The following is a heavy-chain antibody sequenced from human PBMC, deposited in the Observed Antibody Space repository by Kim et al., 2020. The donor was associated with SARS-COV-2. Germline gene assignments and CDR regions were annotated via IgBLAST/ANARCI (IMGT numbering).Heavy chain of an antibody. V-gene: IGHV4-59*01. CDR1: GGSISSYY. CDR3: ARGGGEYYYGSGSYYRNTNWFDP. D-gene: IGHD3-10*01. Sequence: SETLSLTCTVSGGSISSYYWSWIRQPPGKGLEWIGYIYYSGSTNYNPSLKSRVTISVDTSKNQFSLKLSSVTAADTAVYYCARGGGEYYYGSGSYYRNTNWFDPWGQGTLVTVSS. J-gene: IGHJ5*02. CDR2: IYYSGST.